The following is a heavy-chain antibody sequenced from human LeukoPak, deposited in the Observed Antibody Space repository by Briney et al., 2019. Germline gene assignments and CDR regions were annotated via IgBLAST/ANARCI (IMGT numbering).Heavy chain of an antibody. Sequence: GGSLRLSCAASGFTFSSYWMSWVRQAPGKGLEWVAIIKQDGTEKYYVDSVKGRFTISRDNAKNSLYLQMNSLRAEDTAVYYCARGVGATHFDYWGQGALVTVSS. V-gene: IGHV3-7*04. J-gene: IGHJ4*02. CDR2: IKQDGTEK. D-gene: IGHD1-26*01. CDR1: GFTFSSYW. CDR3: ARGVGATHFDY.